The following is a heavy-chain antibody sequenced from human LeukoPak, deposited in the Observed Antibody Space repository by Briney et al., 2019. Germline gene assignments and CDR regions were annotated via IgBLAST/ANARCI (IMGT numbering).Heavy chain of an antibody. CDR2: IYPGDSDT. Sequence: GESLKISCKGSGYSFTSYWIGWVRQMPGKGLEWMGIIYPGDSDTRYSPSFQGQVTISADKSIRTAYLQWSSLKASDTAMYYCARRTAGGYDYRPDYDYETAHNLAFDIWGQGTMVTVSS. CDR1: GYSFTSYW. CDR3: ARRTAGGYDYRPDYDYETAHNLAFDI. D-gene: IGHD5-12*01. V-gene: IGHV5-51*01. J-gene: IGHJ3*02.